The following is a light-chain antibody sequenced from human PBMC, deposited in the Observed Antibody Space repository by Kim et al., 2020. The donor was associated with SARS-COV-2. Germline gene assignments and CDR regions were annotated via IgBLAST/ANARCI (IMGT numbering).Light chain of an antibody. Sequence: QLVLTQSPSASASLGASVKLTCTLNSGHTYYAIAWHQQQPEKGPRYLMKLNSDGSHSKGDGIPDRFSGSSSGAERYLTISSLQSEDEADYHCQTWGTGIQVFGGGTQLT. CDR1: SGHTYYA. V-gene: IGLV4-69*01. J-gene: IGLJ3*02. CDR2: LNSDGSH. CDR3: QTWGTGIQV.